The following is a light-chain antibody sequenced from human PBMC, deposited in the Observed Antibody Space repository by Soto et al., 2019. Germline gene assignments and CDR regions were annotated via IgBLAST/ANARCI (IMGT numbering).Light chain of an antibody. CDR2: EDS. Sequence: QSALTQPASVSGSPGQSITISCTGASSTIGSYDLVSWYQHHPGKAPKLMIYEDSKRPSGVSNRFSGSKSGNTASLTVSGLQAEDEADYYCCSYSGSSTYVFGTGTKVTVL. CDR1: SSTIGSYDL. V-gene: IGLV2-23*01. CDR3: CSYSGSSTYV. J-gene: IGLJ1*01.